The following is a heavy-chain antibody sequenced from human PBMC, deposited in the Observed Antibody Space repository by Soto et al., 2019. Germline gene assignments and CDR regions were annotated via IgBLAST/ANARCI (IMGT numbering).Heavy chain of an antibody. J-gene: IGHJ6*02. CDR1: GGSFSGYD. Sequence: SGTLSLTCAVYGGSFSGYDWSWIRQPPGKGLEWIGEINHSGSTNYNPSLKSRVTISVDTSKNQFSLKLSSVTAADTAVYYCVSHSPDAPAYYYYGMDVWGQGTTVTVSS. CDR2: INHSGST. CDR3: VSHSPDAPAYYYYGMDV. V-gene: IGHV4-34*01. D-gene: IGHD2-15*01.